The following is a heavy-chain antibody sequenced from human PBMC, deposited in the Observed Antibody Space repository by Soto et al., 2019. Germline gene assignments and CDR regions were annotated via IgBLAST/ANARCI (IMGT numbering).Heavy chain of an antibody. D-gene: IGHD2-21*01. CDR1: GFTFSSYV. J-gene: IGHJ4*02. V-gene: IGHV3-30-3*01. CDR2: ISRDGSNA. CDR3: ARDDGGRSDCDLGY. Sequence: QVQLVESGGGVVQPGRSLTLSCVASGFTFSSYVIHWVRQTPDKGLEWVAFISRDGSNAYYADSVKGRFTISRDNSKNTLYLEMNSLRAEATAVYYCARDDGGRSDCDLGYWGQGTLVIVSS.